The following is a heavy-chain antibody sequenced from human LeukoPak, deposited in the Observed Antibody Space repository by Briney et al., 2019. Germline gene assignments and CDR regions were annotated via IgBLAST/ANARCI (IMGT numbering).Heavy chain of an antibody. J-gene: IGHJ3*02. CDR2: INPSGGST. D-gene: IGHD2-15*01. CDR1: GYTFTSYY. CDR3: ARGRDCISGGSCYGTTGRNHDAFDI. V-gene: IGHV1-46*01. Sequence: GASVKVSCKASGYTFTSYYMHWVRQAPGQGLEWMGIINPSGGSTSYAQKFQGRVTMTRDTSTSTVYMELSSLRSEDTAVYYCARGRDCISGGSCYGTTGRNHDAFDIWGQGTMVTVSS.